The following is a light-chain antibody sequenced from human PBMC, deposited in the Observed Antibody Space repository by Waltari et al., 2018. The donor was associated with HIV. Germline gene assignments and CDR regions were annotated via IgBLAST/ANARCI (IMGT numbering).Light chain of an antibody. CDR2: WAS. J-gene: IGKJ2*01. V-gene: IGKV4-1*01. CDR1: QSVLNSCNNKNY. Sequence: DIVMTQSPDSLAVSLGERATIHCKSSQSVLNSCNNKNYLAWYQQKPGPTPKLLIYWASTRESGVPDRFSGSGSVTDFTLTISSLQAEDVAVYYCQQYYTTPYTFGQGTKLEIK. CDR3: QQYYTTPYT.